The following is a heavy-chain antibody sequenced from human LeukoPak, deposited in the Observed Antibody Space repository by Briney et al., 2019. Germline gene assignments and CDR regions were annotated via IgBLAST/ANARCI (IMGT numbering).Heavy chain of an antibody. Sequence: PSETLSLTCAVSGGSISSYYWSWIRQPPGKGLEWIGYIYYSGSTNYNPSLKSRGTISVDTSKNQFFLKLSSVTAADTAVYYCARGPSIVGETAYGDFDIWGQGTMVTVSS. D-gene: IGHD1-26*01. V-gene: IGHV4-59*01. CDR1: GGSISSYY. J-gene: IGHJ3*02. CDR3: ARGPSIVGETAYGDFDI. CDR2: IYYSGST.